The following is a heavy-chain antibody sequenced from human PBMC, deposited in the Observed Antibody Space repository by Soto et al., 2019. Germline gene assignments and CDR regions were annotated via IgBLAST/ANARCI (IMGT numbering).Heavy chain of an antibody. Sequence: GASVKVSCKASGYTFTSYYMHWVRQAPGQGLEWMGIISPTGDITSYAQKFQGRVTLTSDTSTTTVYMELTSLRSEDTAVYYCARIWEVGTNWFDPWGQGTLVTVSS. D-gene: IGHD1-26*01. CDR2: ISPTGDIT. V-gene: IGHV1-46*01. CDR1: GYTFTSYY. CDR3: ARIWEVGTNWFDP. J-gene: IGHJ5*02.